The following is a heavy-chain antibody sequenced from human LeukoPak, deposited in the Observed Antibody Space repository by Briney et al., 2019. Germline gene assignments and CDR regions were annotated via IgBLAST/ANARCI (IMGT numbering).Heavy chain of an antibody. V-gene: IGHV1-18*01. J-gene: IGHJ4*02. Sequence: ASVKVSCKASGYTFTSYGISWVRQAPGQGLEWMGWISAYNGNTNYAQKLQGRVTMTTDTSTSTAYMELRSLRSDDTAVYYCARGGRRWLQFGWAADYWGQGTLVTVSS. CDR2: ISAYNGNT. CDR1: GYTFTSYG. CDR3: ARGGRRWLQFGWAADY. D-gene: IGHD5-24*01.